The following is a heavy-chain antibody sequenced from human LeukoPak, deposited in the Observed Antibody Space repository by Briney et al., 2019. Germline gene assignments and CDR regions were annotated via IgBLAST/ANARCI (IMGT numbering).Heavy chain of an antibody. Sequence: TGGSLRLSCVASGFSFSSYGMHWVRRAPGKGLEWVTFIRFDGSEKYYADSVKGRFTISRDYSKNTFFLQMSSLRPEDTAVYYCALGKNFGYHYFDFWGQGALVTVSS. CDR1: GFSFSSYG. CDR2: IRFDGSEK. D-gene: IGHD2-2*03. CDR3: ALGKNFGYHYFDF. J-gene: IGHJ4*02. V-gene: IGHV3-30*02.